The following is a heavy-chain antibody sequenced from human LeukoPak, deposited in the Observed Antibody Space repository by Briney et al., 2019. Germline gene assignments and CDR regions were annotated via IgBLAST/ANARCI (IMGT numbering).Heavy chain of an antibody. Sequence: GGSLRLSCAASGFTFSSYWMSWVRQAPGKGLEWVANIKQDGSEKYYVDSVKGRFTIPRDNAKNSLYLQMNSLRAEDTAVYYCARDSSSWYAKLNWFDPWGQGTLVTVSS. CDR3: ARDSSSWYAKLNWFDP. D-gene: IGHD6-13*01. CDR1: GFTFSSYW. V-gene: IGHV3-7*05. CDR2: IKQDGSEK. J-gene: IGHJ5*02.